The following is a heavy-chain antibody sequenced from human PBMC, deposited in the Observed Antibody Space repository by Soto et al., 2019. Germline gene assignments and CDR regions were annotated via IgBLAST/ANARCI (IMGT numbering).Heavy chain of an antibody. J-gene: IGHJ6*03. CDR2: IYTSGSS. V-gene: IGHV4-4*07. Sequence: PSETLSLTCTVSVGFISNYYWDLIRQPAGKGLECVWRIYTSGSSNYNPSLKSRVTMSVDTSRNPFPQNLNSVSAADAYVYYCECQSQSGPLDSSYSMNVWGKGPKHTVSS. CDR3: ECQSQSGPLDSSYSMNV. D-gene: IGHD3-10*01. CDR1: VGFISNYY.